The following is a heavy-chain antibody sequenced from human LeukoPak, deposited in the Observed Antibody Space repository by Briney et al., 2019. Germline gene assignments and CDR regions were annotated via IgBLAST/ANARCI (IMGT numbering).Heavy chain of an antibody. V-gene: IGHV3-30*04. CDR3: ARVGGDVLSGHRTGYYYAMDV. Sequence: GRSLRLSCAASGFTFTRFAMYWVRQAPGKGLEWVALISYDGSNKYYADSVKGRFTTSRDNSKNTVYLQMNSPRAEDTAVYYCARVGGDVLSGHRTGYYYAMDVWGQGTTVTVSS. CDR2: ISYDGSNK. D-gene: IGHD3-3*01. CDR1: GFTFTRFA. J-gene: IGHJ6*02.